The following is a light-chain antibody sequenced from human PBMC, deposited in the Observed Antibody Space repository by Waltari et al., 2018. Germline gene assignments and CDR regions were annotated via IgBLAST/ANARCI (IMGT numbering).Light chain of an antibody. Sequence: EIVLTQSPGTLSLSPGEGATLSCRASQSISGTYLAWYQQRAGQAPRLLIHGASTRATGIPDRFSGSGSGTDFTFAISRLEPEDFAVYYCQQYGSSPLFTFGPGTKVDIK. CDR3: QQYGSSPLFT. CDR1: QSISGTY. CDR2: GAS. V-gene: IGKV3-20*01. J-gene: IGKJ3*01.